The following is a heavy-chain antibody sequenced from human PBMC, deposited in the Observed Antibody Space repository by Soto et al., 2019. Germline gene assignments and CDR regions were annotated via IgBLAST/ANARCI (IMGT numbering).Heavy chain of an antibody. D-gene: IGHD1-26*01. CDR3: TSEVGGQSHPKNFYGMDV. V-gene: IGHV3-73*02. CDR1: GFTFSGSA. Sequence: EVQLVESGGGLVQPGGSLKLSCAASGFTFSGSAMHWVRQASGKGLEWVGRIRSKANSYATAYAASVKGRFTISRDDSKNTAYLQMNSLKTEDTAVYYCTSEVGGQSHPKNFYGMDVWGQGTTVTVSS. J-gene: IGHJ6*02. CDR2: IRSKANSYAT.